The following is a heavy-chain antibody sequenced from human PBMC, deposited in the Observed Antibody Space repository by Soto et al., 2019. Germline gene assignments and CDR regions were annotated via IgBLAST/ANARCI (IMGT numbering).Heavy chain of an antibody. CDR1: GFTFSTYS. CDR3: AGGGGAYNWHPIDY. V-gene: IGHV3-21*01. D-gene: IGHD1-20*01. J-gene: IGHJ4*02. Sequence: EVQLVESGGGLVKPGGSLRLSCAASGFTFSTYSMYWVRQAPGKGLEWVSSISSSSSYIYDADSVKGRFTISRDNAKKSLVAQMNRLGAKGTAWYYLAGGGGAYNWHPIDYWGQGTLVTVSS. CDR2: ISSSSSYI.